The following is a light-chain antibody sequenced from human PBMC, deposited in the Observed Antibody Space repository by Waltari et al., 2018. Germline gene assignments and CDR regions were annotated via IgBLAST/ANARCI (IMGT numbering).Light chain of an antibody. CDR1: SSDLGTYNY. V-gene: IGLV2-14*01. J-gene: IGLJ3*02. Sequence: QSALTQPASVSGSPGQSITISCTGTSSDLGTYNYVPWYQQHPGKAPKLMIYDVNNRPSGVSDRFSGSKSGNTASLTISGLQAEDEADYYCSSYTRSITLVMFGGGTKLTVL. CDR2: DVN. CDR3: SSYTRSITLVM.